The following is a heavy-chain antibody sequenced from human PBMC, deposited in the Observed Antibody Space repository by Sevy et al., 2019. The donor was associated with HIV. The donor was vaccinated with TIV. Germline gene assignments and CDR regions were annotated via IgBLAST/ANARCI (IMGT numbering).Heavy chain of an antibody. J-gene: IGHJ4*02. CDR1: GGSFSGYY. D-gene: IGHD3-10*01. CDR2: INHSGST. Sequence: SETLSLTCAVYGGSFSGYYWSWIRQPPGKGLERIGEINHSGSTKYNPSLKSRVTISVDTSKNQFSLKLSSVTAADTAVYYCARERYGSGSPSDYWGQGTLVTVSS. V-gene: IGHV4-34*01. CDR3: ARERYGSGSPSDY.